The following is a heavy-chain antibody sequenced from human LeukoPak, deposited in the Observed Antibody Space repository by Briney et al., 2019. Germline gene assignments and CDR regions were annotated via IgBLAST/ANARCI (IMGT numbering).Heavy chain of an antibody. CDR2: IKPDGSEK. V-gene: IGHV3-7*01. D-gene: IGHD2-2*01. Sequence: GGSLRLSCAASGFTFSSYWMSWVRQAPGKGLEWVAKIKPDGSEKDHVDSVKGRFTISRDNAKNSLYLQMNSLRAEDTAVYYCARDRGYCSSTSCPASNWFDPWGQGTLVTVSS. J-gene: IGHJ5*02. CDR1: GFTFSSYW. CDR3: ARDRGYCSSTSCPASNWFDP.